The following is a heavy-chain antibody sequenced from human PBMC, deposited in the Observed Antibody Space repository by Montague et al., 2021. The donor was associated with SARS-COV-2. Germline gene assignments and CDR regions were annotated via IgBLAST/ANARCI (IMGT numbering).Heavy chain of an antibody. Sequence: SETLSLTCTVSGGSISSSSYYWGWIRQPPGKGLEWIGGIYYSGSTYYNPSLKSRVTISVDTSKNQFSLKLSSVTAADTAVYYCASDGVLRYFDWLGDRYGMDVWGQGTTVTVSS. V-gene: IGHV4-39*07. J-gene: IGHJ6*02. CDR2: IYYSGST. CDR3: ASDGVLRYFDWLGDRYGMDV. CDR1: GGSISSSSYY. D-gene: IGHD3-9*01.